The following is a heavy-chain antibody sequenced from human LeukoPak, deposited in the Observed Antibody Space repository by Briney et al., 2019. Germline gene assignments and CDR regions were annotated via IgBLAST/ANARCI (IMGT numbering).Heavy chain of an antibody. D-gene: IGHD3-3*01. Sequence: ASVKVSCKASGYTFTSYAMNWVRQAPGQGLEWMGWINTNTGNPTYAQGFTGRFVFSLDTSVSTAYLQISSLKAEDTAVYYCARDYRITIFGVPNWFDPWGQGTLVTVSS. CDR1: GYTFTSYA. CDR3: ARDYRITIFGVPNWFDP. J-gene: IGHJ5*02. CDR2: INTNTGNP. V-gene: IGHV7-4-1*02.